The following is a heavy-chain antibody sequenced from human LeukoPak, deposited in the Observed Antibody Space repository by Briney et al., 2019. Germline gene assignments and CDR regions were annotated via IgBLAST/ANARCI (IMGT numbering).Heavy chain of an antibody. CDR2: IYYSGSA. D-gene: IGHD6-19*01. V-gene: IGHV4-59*01. J-gene: IGHJ4*02. Sequence: SETLSLTCTVSGGSINNYYWSWIRQPPGKGLEYIGYIYYSGSANYNPSLKSRVTISVDPSKNQFSLKLSSVTAADTAVYYCARASIAVAGSDYWGQGTLVTVSS. CDR1: GGSINNYY. CDR3: ARASIAVAGSDY.